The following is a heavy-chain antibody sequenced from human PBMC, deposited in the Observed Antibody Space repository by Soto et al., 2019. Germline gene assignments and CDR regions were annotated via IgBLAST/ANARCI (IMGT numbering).Heavy chain of an antibody. CDR1: GFTFSSYA. J-gene: IGHJ4*02. CDR2: ISGSGGST. V-gene: IGHV3-23*01. Sequence: EVQLLESGGGLVQPGGSLRLSCAASGFTFSSYAMSWVRQAPGKGLEWVSAISGSGGSTYYADSVKGRFTISRDNSKNRLYRQMNSLSAEGPAVYYCAPRGGLGAGRGAYWGQGTLVTVSS. D-gene: IGHD3-10*01. CDR3: APRGGLGAGRGAY.